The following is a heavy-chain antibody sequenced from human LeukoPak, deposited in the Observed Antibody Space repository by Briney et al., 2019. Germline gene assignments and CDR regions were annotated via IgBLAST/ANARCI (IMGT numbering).Heavy chain of an antibody. CDR3: AREPESIGAFDI. V-gene: IGHV1-18*01. CDR1: GYTFTSYG. D-gene: IGHD6-6*01. Sequence: ASVEVSCKASGYTFTSYGISWVRQAPGQGLEWMGWISAYNGNTNYAQKLQGRVTMTTDTSTSTAYMELRSLRSDDTAVYYCAREPESIGAFDIWGQGTMVTVSS. CDR2: ISAYNGNT. J-gene: IGHJ3*02.